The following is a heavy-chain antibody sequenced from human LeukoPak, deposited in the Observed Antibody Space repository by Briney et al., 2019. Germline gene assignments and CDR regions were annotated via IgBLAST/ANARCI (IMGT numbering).Heavy chain of an antibody. CDR1: GFTFSRCY. CDR3: VREGGEYLSGPFDF. D-gene: IGHD1-26*01. V-gene: IGHV3-7*01. Sequence: GGSLRLSCAVSGFTFSRCYMSWVRQAPGKGREGVADINQDENDKYYVDSVKGRFTISRDNAKNSLLLQMNSLRAEDTAVYYCVREGGEYLSGPFDFWGQGALVTVSS. CDR2: INQDENDK. J-gene: IGHJ4*02.